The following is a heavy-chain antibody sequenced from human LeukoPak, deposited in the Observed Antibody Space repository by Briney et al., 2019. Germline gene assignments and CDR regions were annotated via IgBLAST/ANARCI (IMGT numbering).Heavy chain of an antibody. V-gene: IGHV4-61*01. Sequence: PSETLSLTCTVSGGSVSSGSYYWSWIRQPPGKGLEWIGYIYYSGSTNYHPSLKSRVTISVDTSKNQFSLKLSSVTAADTAVYYCATGGWFGARNYFDYWGQGTLVTVSS. CDR3: ATGGWFGARNYFDY. D-gene: IGHD3-10*01. CDR2: IYYSGST. J-gene: IGHJ4*02. CDR1: GGSVSSGSYY.